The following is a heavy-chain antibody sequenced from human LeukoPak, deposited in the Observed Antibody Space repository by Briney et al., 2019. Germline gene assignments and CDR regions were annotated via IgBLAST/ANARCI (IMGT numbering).Heavy chain of an antibody. J-gene: IGHJ4*02. CDR2: MNPNSGNT. D-gene: IGHD2-15*01. V-gene: IGHV1-8*01. Sequence: ASVKDSCKASVYTFTSYDINWVRQATGQGLEWMGWMNPNSGNTSYAQKFQGRVTMTTNTSISTAYMELSSLRSEDTAVYYCARAGGYCGRISCPYYFDYWGQGSLVAVFS. CDR3: ARAGGYCGRISCPYYFDY. CDR1: VYTFTSYD.